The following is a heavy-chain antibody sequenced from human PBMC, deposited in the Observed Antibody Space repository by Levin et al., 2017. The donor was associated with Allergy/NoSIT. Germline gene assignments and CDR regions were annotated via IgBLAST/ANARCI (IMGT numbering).Heavy chain of an antibody. Sequence: SLKISCAASGFTFQDYAMHWVRQAPGKGLEWVSGITWNSGSVGYADSVKGRFAISRDNAKNSLYLQMNSLRAEDTAFYYCTKGASLYLAYANDYWGQGTLVTVSS. CDR1: GFTFQDYA. CDR3: TKGASLYLAYANDY. J-gene: IGHJ4*02. CDR2: ITWNSGSV. V-gene: IGHV3-9*01. D-gene: IGHD3-16*01.